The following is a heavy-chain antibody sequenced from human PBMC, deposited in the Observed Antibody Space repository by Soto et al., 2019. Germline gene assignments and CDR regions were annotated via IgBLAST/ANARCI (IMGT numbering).Heavy chain of an antibody. CDR1: GFSFSSYG. J-gene: IGHJ4*02. Sequence: GGSLRLSCAASGFSFSSYGMHWVSQAPGKGLEWVAVISYDGSNKDYADSVKGRLTISRDNSKNTLYLQMNSLRVEDTAVYYCAKDFAVRSMVRGVLEYWGQGTQVTVSS. CDR3: AKDFAVRSMVRGVLEY. V-gene: IGHV3-30*18. CDR2: ISYDGSNK. D-gene: IGHD3-10*01.